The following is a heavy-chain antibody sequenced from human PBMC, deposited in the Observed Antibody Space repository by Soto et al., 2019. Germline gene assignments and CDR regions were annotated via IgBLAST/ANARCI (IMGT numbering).Heavy chain of an antibody. CDR2: FDPEDGET. Sequence: ASVKVCCKVSGYTLTELSRQWVRQAPGKGLEWMGGFDPEDGETIYAQKFQGRVTMTEDTSTDTAYMELSSLRSEDTAVYYCATFKGKYQLLPYWGQGTLVTVSS. D-gene: IGHD2-2*01. V-gene: IGHV1-24*01. CDR3: ATFKGKYQLLPY. J-gene: IGHJ4*02. CDR1: GYTLTELS.